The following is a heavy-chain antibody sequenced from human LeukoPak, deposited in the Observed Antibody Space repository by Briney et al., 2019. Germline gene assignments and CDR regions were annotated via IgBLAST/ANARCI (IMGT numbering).Heavy chain of an antibody. J-gene: IGHJ5*02. CDR1: GGSISSYY. CDR3: ARRGILPSPFDP. Sequence: SETLSLTCTVSGGSISSYYWSWIRQPPGKGLEWIGYIYTSGSTNYNPSLKSRVTISVDTSKNQFSLKLSSVTAADTAVYYCARRGILPSPFDPWGQGTLVTVSS. CDR2: IYTSGST. D-gene: IGHD2-15*01. V-gene: IGHV4-4*09.